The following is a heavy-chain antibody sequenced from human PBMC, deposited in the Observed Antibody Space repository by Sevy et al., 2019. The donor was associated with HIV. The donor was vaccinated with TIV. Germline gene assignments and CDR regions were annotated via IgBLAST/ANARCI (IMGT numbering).Heavy chain of an antibody. D-gene: IGHD6-19*01. CDR3: TKFYGTGSYVDY. CDR2: IKEDGSEQ. J-gene: IGHJ4*02. Sequence: GGSLRLSCAASGLTFSSYWMSWVRQAPGTGLEWVANIKEDGSEQYYVDSVKGRFTVSRDNAKNSLYLQMNSLRAEDTAVYYCTKFYGTGSYVDYWGQRTLVTVSS. CDR1: GLTFSSYW. V-gene: IGHV3-7*01.